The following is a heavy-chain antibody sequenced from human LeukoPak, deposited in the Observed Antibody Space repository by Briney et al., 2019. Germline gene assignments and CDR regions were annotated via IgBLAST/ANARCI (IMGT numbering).Heavy chain of an antibody. V-gene: IGHV3-23*01. J-gene: IGHJ6*02. CDR2: ISGSGGNT. CDR3: AKDRVVSAYYYYYGMDV. CDR1: GFTFSSYA. D-gene: IGHD2-2*01. Sequence: GGSLRLSCVASGFTFSSYAMSWVRQAPGKGLEWVSAISGSGGNTYYADSVKGRFAISRDNSKNTLYLQMNSLRAEDTAVYYCAKDRVVSAYYYYYGMDVWGQGTTVTVSS.